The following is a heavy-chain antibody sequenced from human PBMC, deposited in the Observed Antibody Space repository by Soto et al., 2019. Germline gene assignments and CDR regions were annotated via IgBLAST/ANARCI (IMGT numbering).Heavy chain of an antibody. J-gene: IGHJ5*02. V-gene: IGHV4-31*03. CDR1: GGSISSGGYY. Sequence: KPSETLSLTCTASGGSISSGGYYWSWIRQHPGKGLEWIGYIYYSGSTYYNPSLKSRVTISVDTSKNQFSLKLSSVTAADTAVYYCARDRVREHWFDPWGQGTLVTVSS. CDR2: IYYSGST. D-gene: IGHD6-13*01. CDR3: ARDRVREHWFDP.